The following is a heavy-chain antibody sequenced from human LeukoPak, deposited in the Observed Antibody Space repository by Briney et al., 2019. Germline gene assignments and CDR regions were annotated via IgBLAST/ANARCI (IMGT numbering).Heavy chain of an antibody. CDR2: IIPIFGTA. J-gene: IGHJ4*02. Sequence: ASVKVSCKASGGTFSIYAISWVRQAPGQGLEWMGGIIPIFGTANYAQKFQGRVTITADESTSTAYMELSSLRSEDTAVYYCAREVEYSGYDYGGVDYWGQGTLVTVSS. D-gene: IGHD5-12*01. CDR1: GGTFSIYA. V-gene: IGHV1-69*13. CDR3: AREVEYSGYDYGGVDY.